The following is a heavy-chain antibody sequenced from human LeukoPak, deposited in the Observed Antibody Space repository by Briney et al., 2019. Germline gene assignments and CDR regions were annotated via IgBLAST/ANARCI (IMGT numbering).Heavy chain of an antibody. D-gene: IGHD3-10*01. Sequence: PGGSLRLSCAASGFTFSSYAMSWVRQAPGKGLEWVSAISGSGGSTYYADSAKGRFTISRDNSKNTLYLQMNSLRAEDTAVYYCAKDKENMVRGAGGDYWGQGTLVTVSS. J-gene: IGHJ4*02. CDR2: ISGSGGST. CDR1: GFTFSSYA. CDR3: AKDKENMVRGAGGDY. V-gene: IGHV3-23*01.